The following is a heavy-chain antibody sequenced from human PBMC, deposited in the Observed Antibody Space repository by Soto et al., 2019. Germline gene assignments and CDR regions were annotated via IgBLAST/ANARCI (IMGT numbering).Heavy chain of an antibody. V-gene: IGHV3-48*03. J-gene: IGHJ3*01. D-gene: IGHD2-2*01. CDR2: IHPAGQPI. CDR1: GFTFSSSE. CDR3: ARRGSS. Sequence: PGGSLTLSFVASGFTFSSSEMYWVRQAPGKGLEWGSYIHPAGQPIFYADSVKGRFTISRDNAKNSLYLQMNSLRAEDTAVYYCARRGSSWGQGTMVTVSS.